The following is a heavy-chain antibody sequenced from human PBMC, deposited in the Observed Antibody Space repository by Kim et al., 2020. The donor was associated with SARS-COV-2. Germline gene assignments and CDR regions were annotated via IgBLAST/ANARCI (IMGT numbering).Heavy chain of an antibody. J-gene: IGHJ4*02. V-gene: IGHV4-34*01. D-gene: IGHD1-26*01. CDR3: ARGQGSGSYFVRGAIDY. CDR2: INHSGST. CDR1: GGSFSGYY. Sequence: SQTLSLTCAVYGGSFSGYYWSWIRQPPGKGLEWIGEINHSGSTNYNPSLKSRVTISVDTSKNQFSLKLSSVTAADTAVYYCARGQGSGSYFVRGAIDYWGQGTLVTVSS.